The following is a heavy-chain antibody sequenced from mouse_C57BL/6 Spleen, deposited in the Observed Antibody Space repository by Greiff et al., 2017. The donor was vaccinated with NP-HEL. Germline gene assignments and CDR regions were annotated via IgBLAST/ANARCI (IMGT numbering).Heavy chain of an antibody. CDR2: IYPGSGST. Sequence: QVQLQQPGAELVKPGASVKMSCKASGYTFTSYWITWVKQRPGQGLEWIGDIYPGSGSTNYNEKFKSKATLTVDTSSSTAYRQLSSLTSEDSAVYYCARENYDYDEGAMDYWGQGTSVTVSS. CDR3: ARENYDYDEGAMDY. V-gene: IGHV1-55*01. CDR1: GYTFTSYW. D-gene: IGHD2-4*01. J-gene: IGHJ4*01.